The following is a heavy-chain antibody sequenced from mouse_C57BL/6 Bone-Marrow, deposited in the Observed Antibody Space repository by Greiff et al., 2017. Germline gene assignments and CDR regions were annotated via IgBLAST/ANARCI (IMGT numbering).Heavy chain of an antibody. V-gene: IGHV5-17*01. CDR3: ARPLGVYYYAMDY. J-gene: IGHJ4*01. Sequence: EVKLVESGGSLVKPGGSLKLSCAASGFTFSDYGMHWVRQAPEKGLEWVAYISSGSSTIYYADTVKGRFTISRDNAKNTLFLQMTSLRSEDTAMYYCARPLGVYYYAMDYWGQGTSVTVSS. CDR1: GFTFSDYG. D-gene: IGHD4-1*01. CDR2: ISSGSSTI.